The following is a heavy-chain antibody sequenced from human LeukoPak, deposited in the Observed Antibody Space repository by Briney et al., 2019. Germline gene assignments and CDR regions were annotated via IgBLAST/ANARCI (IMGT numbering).Heavy chain of an antibody. CDR2: IYYSGST. CDR1: GGSISSYY. J-gene: IGHJ4*02. D-gene: IGHD2-2*01. CDR3: ARYHCDRTACYNFDF. V-gene: IGHV4-59*01. Sequence: SETLSLTCTVSGGSISSYYWSWIRQPPGKGLEWIGYIYYSGSTNYNPSLKSRVTISVGTSKNQFSLKLSSLTAADTAVYYCARYHCDRTACYNFDFWGQGTLVTVSS.